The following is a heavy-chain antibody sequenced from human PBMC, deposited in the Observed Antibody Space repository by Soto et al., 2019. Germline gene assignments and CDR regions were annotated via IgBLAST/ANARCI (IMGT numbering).Heavy chain of an antibody. V-gene: IGHV3-23*01. Sequence: GGSLRLSCAASGFTFSSYGMSCARQGAGKGLEWVSAISASGGSTYCADSVKGRFTISIDDSKNTPYMQMNSLRAEDKAVYYCAMGFEYWAQGTLVTLSS. J-gene: IGHJ4*02. CDR3: AMGFEY. CDR2: ISASGGST. CDR1: GFTFSSYG.